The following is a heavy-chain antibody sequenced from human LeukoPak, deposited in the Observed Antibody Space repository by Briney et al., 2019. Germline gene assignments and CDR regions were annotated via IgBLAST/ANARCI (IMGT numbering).Heavy chain of an antibody. CDR3: ATDFTVGATLDY. J-gene: IGHJ4*02. CDR2: IKRNTEGGTT. Sequence: GGSLRLSCAASGFTFSDYYMSWIRQAPGKGLEWLGRIKRNTEGGTTDYAAPVKGRFTISRDDSKNTLYLQINSLKTEDTAVYYCATDFTVGATLDYWGQGTLVTVSS. CDR1: GFTFSDYY. D-gene: IGHD1-26*01. V-gene: IGHV3-15*01.